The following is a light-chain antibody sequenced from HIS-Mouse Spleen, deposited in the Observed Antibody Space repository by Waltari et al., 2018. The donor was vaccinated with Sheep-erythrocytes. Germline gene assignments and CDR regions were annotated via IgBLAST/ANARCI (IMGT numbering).Light chain of an antibody. CDR2: DVS. Sequence: QSALTQPRSVSGSPGQSVTIPCTGTSSDVGGYNYVSWYQQTQGKAPKLRIYDVSKRPSWVPDRFSGSKSGNTASLTISGLQAEDEADYYCCSYAGSYNYVFGTGTKVTVL. CDR3: CSYAGSYNYV. J-gene: IGLJ1*01. CDR1: SSDVGGYNY. V-gene: IGLV2-11*01.